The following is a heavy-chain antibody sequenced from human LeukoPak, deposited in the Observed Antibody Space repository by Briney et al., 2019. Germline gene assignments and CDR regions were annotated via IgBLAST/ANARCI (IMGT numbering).Heavy chain of an antibody. CDR1: GYTFTGYY. Sequence: ASVKVSCKASGYTFTGYYMHWVRQAPGQGLEWMGWINPNSGGTNYAQKFQGRVTMTRDTSISTAYMELSSLRSEDTAVYYCAGGKNYDFWSGYLDYFDYWGQGTLVTVSS. J-gene: IGHJ4*02. CDR3: AGGKNYDFWSGYLDYFDY. V-gene: IGHV1-2*02. CDR2: INPNSGGT. D-gene: IGHD3-3*01.